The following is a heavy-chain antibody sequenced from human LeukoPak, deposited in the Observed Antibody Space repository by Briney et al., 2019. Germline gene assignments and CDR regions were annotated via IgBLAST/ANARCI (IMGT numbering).Heavy chain of an antibody. D-gene: IGHD2-2*01. V-gene: IGHV4-61*02. CDR1: GGSISSGSYY. J-gene: IGHJ4*02. Sequence: SQTLSLTCTVSGGSISSGSYYWSWIRQSAGKGLEWIGRIYSTGSTYYNPSLKSRVTISVDTSKNQFSLKLSSVTAADTAVYYCARGYCSSTSCYENWGQGTLVTVSS. CDR3: ARGYCSSTSCYEN. CDR2: IYSTGST.